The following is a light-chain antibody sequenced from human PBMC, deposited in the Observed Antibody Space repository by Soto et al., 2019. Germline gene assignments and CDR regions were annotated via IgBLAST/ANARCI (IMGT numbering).Light chain of an antibody. Sequence: EIVLTQSPATLSLSPGERATLSCRASQSVRSNLAWYQQKPGQAPRLLIYYASNRATGIPGRFSGSGSGTDFTLTISNLEPEDFAVYYCQQRSNWPWTFGQGAKVEIK. V-gene: IGKV3-11*01. J-gene: IGKJ1*01. CDR2: YAS. CDR1: QSVRSN. CDR3: QQRSNWPWT.